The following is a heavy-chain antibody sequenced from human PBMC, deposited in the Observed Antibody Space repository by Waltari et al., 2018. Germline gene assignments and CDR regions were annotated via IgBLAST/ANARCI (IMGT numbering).Heavy chain of an antibody. CDR3: ARGQGRVTLVYYYYGMDV. D-gene: IGHD3-16*01. Sequence: EVQLVESGGGLVQPGGSLRLSCAASGFTFSSYEMNWVRQAPGKGLEGVSYISRSGSTIYYADSVKGRCTISRDNAKNSLYLQMNSLRAEDTAVYYCARGQGRVTLVYYYYGMDVWGQGTTVTVSS. CDR2: ISRSGSTI. V-gene: IGHV3-48*03. CDR1: GFTFSSYE. J-gene: IGHJ6*02.